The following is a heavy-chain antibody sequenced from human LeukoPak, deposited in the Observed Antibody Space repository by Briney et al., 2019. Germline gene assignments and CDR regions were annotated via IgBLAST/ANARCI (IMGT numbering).Heavy chain of an antibody. CDR1: GYTLTDYY. CDR3: ATDRGLLNMVRGVIVLYY. J-gene: IGHJ4*02. CDR2: INPNSGGT. Sequence: ASVKVSCKASGYTLTDYYMHWVRQAPGQGLKWMGRINPNSGGTNYAQKFQGRVTMTEDTSTDTAYMELSSLRSEDTAVYYCATDRGLLNMVRGVIVLYYWSQGTLVTVSS. V-gene: IGHV1-2*06. D-gene: IGHD3-10*01.